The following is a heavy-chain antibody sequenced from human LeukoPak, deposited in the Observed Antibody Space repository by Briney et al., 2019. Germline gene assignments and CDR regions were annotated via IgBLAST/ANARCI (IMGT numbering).Heavy chain of an antibody. V-gene: IGHV3-30*18. J-gene: IGHJ4*02. CDR2: ISYDGSNK. D-gene: IGHD2-15*01. CDR3: AKAMVVAATWDY. Sequence: GGSLRLSCAASGFTFSSYGMHWVRQAPGKGLEWLAVISYDGSNKYYADSVKGRFTISRDNSKNTLYLQMNSLRAEDTAVYYCAKAMVVAATWDYWGQGTLVTVSS. CDR1: GFTFSSYG.